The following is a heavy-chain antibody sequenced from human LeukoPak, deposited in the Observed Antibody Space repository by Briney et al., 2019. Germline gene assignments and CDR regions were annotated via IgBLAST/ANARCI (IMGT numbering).Heavy chain of an antibody. Sequence: PSETLSLTCTVSGGSISSYYWSWIRQPPGKGLEWIGCVYYSGSTNYSPSLKSRVTISVDTSKNQFSLRLSSVTAADTAVYYCARQYDFWSGLFDYWGQGALVTVSS. J-gene: IGHJ4*02. CDR1: GGSISSYY. V-gene: IGHV4-59*01. CDR3: ARQYDFWSGLFDY. D-gene: IGHD3-3*01. CDR2: VYYSGST.